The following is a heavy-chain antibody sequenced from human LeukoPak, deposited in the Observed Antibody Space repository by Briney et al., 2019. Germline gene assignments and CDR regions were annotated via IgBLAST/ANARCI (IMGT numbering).Heavy chain of an antibody. CDR2: MNPNSGNT. V-gene: IGHV1-8*01. Sequence: GASVKVPCKASRYTFTSYDINWVRQATGQGLEWMGWMNPNSGNTGYAQKFQGRVTMTRNTSISTAYMELSSLRSEDTAVYYCARGEAVVAAGAISVVYYYGMDVWGQGTTVTVSS. CDR1: RYTFTSYD. J-gene: IGHJ6*02. D-gene: IGHD2-15*01. CDR3: ARGEAVVAAGAISVVYYYGMDV.